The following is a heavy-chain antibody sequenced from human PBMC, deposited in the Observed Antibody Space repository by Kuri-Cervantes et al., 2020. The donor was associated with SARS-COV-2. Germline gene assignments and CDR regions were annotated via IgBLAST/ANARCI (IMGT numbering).Heavy chain of an antibody. CDR2: IYYSGSN. J-gene: IGHJ3*02. V-gene: IGHV4-61*01. D-gene: IGHD7-27*01. CDR1: GGSVSSGSYY. Sequence: SETLSLTCTVSGGSVSSGSYYWSWMRQPPGKGLEWIGYIYYSGSNKYNPSLKSRVTISVDTSKNQFSLKLSSVTAADTAVYYCAREWSTNWGRPDDAFDIWGQGTMVTVSS. CDR3: AREWSTNWGRPDDAFDI.